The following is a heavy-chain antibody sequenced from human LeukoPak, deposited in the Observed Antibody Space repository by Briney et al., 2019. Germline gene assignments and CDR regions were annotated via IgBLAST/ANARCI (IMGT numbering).Heavy chain of an antibody. Sequence: YXWSXVRQPPGKGLEXIGYIYYSERTNYNPSLKSRVTISVDTSKKQFSLKLSSVTAADTAVYYCARPDTTMEDAFDIWGHGTMVTVSS. V-gene: IGHV4-61*07. CDR3: ARPDTTMEDAFDI. CDR2: IYYSERT. CDR1: YX. J-gene: IGHJ3*02. D-gene: IGHD5-18*01.